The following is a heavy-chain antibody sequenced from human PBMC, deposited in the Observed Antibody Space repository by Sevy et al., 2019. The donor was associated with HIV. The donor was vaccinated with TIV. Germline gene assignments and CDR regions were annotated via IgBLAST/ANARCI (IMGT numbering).Heavy chain of an antibody. V-gene: IGHV3-23*01. D-gene: IGHD3-22*01. Sequence: GGSLRLSCKPSGFTVVSYAMNWVRQAPGKGLEWVSTIYGSGSTTYHADSLRGRFSISRDDSKNTLYLQMNSLKTEDTAVYYCAGGRFDSSGSFDAFDIWGQGTMFTVSS. J-gene: IGHJ3*02. CDR1: GFTVVSYA. CDR2: IYGSGSTT. CDR3: AGGRFDSSGSFDAFDI.